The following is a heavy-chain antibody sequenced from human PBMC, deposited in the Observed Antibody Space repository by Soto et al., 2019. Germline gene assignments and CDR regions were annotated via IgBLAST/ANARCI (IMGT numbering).Heavy chain of an antibody. Sequence: PSETLSLTCTVSGGSISSYYWSWIRQPPGKGLEWIGYIYYSGSTNYNPSLKSRVTISVDTSKNQFSLKLSSVTAADTAVYYCARGGPGFGELFTSYFDYWGQGTLVTVSS. V-gene: IGHV4-59*01. CDR1: GGSISSYY. J-gene: IGHJ4*02. D-gene: IGHD3-10*01. CDR2: IYYSGST. CDR3: ARGGPGFGELFTSYFDY.